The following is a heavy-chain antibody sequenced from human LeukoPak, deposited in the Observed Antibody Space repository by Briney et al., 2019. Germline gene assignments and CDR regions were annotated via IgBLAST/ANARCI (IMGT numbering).Heavy chain of an antibody. J-gene: IGHJ4*02. CDR1: GYTLTELS. CDR3: ARDVYSAYSFDY. Sequence: ASVKVSCKVSGYTLTELSMHWVRQAPGKGLEWMGGFDPEDGETIYAQKFQGRVTITADESTSTAYMELSSLRSEDTAVYYCARDVYSAYSFDYWGQGTLVTVSS. CDR2: FDPEDGET. D-gene: IGHD5-12*01. V-gene: IGHV1-24*01.